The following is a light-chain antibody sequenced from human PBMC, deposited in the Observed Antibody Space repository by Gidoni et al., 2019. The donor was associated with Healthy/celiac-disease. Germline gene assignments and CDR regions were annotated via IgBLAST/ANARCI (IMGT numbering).Light chain of an antibody. CDR1: QSVLYSSNNKNY. Sequence: DIVMTQSPDSLAVSLGERATINCKSSQSVLYSSNNKNYLAWYQQKPRQPPKLLIYWASTRESGVPDRFSGSGSGTDFTLTISSLQDEDVAVYYCQQYYSTPSFGGGTKVEIK. CDR2: WAS. CDR3: QQYYSTPS. J-gene: IGKJ4*01. V-gene: IGKV4-1*01.